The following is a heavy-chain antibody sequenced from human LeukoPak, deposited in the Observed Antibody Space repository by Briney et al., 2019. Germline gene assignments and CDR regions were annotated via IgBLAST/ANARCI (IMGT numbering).Heavy chain of an antibody. V-gene: IGHV1-69*13. CDR3: ARGRDYYDSSGYLH. CDR1: GGTFSSYA. J-gene: IGHJ4*02. CDR2: IVPIFGSA. Sequence: ASVKVSCKASGGTFSSYAISWVRQAPGQGLEWMGGIVPIFGSANYAQKFQGRVTITADESTTTAYMELTGLRSEDTAVYYCARGRDYYDSSGYLHWGQGTLVTVSS. D-gene: IGHD3-22*01.